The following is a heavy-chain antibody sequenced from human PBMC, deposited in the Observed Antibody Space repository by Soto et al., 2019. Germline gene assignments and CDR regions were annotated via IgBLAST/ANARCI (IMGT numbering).Heavy chain of an antibody. CDR1: GYTFTSYD. CDR3: ARAGTYTNYYYGMDV. CDR2: MNTNSGNT. J-gene: IGHJ6*02. V-gene: IGHV1-8*01. D-gene: IGHD3-10*01. Sequence: QVQLVQSGAEVKKPGASVKVSCQASGYTFTSYDINWVRQATGQGREWMGWMNTNSGNTGYAQKFQGRVTMTRNTSISTAYMEMSSLRSEDTAVYYCARAGTYTNYYYGMDVWGQGTTVTVSS.